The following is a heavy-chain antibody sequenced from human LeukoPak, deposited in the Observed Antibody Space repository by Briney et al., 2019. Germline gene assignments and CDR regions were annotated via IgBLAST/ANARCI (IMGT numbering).Heavy chain of an antibody. V-gene: IGHV4-4*02. CDR1: GGSISSSNW. J-gene: IGHJ5*02. CDR3: AREGGYSSSWYEVDP. Sequence: PSGTLSLTCAVSGGSISSSNWWSWVRQPPGKGLEWIGEIYHSGSTNYNPSLKSRVTISVDKSKNQFSLKLSSVTAADTAVYYCAREGGYSSSWYEVDPWGQGTLVTVSS. D-gene: IGHD6-13*01. CDR2: IYHSGST.